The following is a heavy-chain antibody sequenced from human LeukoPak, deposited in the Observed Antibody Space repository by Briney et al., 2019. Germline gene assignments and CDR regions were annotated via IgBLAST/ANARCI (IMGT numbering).Heavy chain of an antibody. CDR2: ISSSSSYI. CDR3: ARDMVRGYLDY. CDR1: GYTFTSYG. Sequence: GASVKVSCKASGYTFTSYGISWVRQAPGKGLEWVSSISSSSSYIYYADSVKGRFTISRDNAKNSLYLQMNSLRAEDTAVYYCARDMVRGYLDYWGQGTLVTVSS. D-gene: IGHD3-10*01. V-gene: IGHV3-21*01. J-gene: IGHJ4*02.